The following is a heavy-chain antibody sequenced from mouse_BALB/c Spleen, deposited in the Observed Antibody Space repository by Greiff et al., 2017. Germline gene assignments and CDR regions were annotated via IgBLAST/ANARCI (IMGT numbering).Heavy chain of an antibody. CDR1: GFNIKDTY. D-gene: IGHD2-4*01. J-gene: IGHJ2*01. CDR3: ARLGPYDYDGNYAMDY. Sequence: EVQLQQSGAELVKPGASVKLSCTASGFNIKDTYMHWVKQRPEQGLEWIGRIDPANGNTKYDPKFQGKATITADTSSNTAYLQLSSLTSEDTAVYYCARLGPYDYDGNYAMDYWGQGTTLTVSS. V-gene: IGHV14-3*02. CDR2: IDPANGNT.